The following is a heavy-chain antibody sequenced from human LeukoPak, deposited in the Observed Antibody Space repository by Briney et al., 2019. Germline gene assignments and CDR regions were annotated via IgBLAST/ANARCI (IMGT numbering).Heavy chain of an antibody. CDR2: INPDDKST. D-gene: IGHD1-26*01. Sequence: PGGSLRLSCVASGFTFSKYWLHWVCQAPGKELVWVSRINPDDKSTSYADSVKGRFTISRDDAKKTLYLQMNSLRAEDTAVYYCLTIVESVASDIWGQGTMVTVSS. CDR3: LTIVESVASDI. V-gene: IGHV3-74*01. J-gene: IGHJ3*02. CDR1: GFTFSKYW.